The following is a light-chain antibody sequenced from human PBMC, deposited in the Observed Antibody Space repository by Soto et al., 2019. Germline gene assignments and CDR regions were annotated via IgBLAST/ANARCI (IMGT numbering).Light chain of an antibody. CDR3: QQRSNWPSWT. CDR2: DAS. Sequence: IVLTQSPATLSLSPGERATLSCRASQSVSSYLAWYHQKPGPAPRLLIYDASNRATGIPARFSGSGSGTDFTLPISSLEPEDFAAYYCQQRSNWPSWTFGQGTKVDI. CDR1: QSVSSY. V-gene: IGKV3-11*01. J-gene: IGKJ1*01.